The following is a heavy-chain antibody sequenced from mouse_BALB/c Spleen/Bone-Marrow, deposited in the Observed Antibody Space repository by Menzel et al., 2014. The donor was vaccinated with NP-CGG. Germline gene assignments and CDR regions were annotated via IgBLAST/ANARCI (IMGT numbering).Heavy chain of an antibody. CDR1: GFTFSDYY. CDR3: ARGLYYRPFAY. V-gene: IGHV5-12*01. Sequence: EVQGVESGGGLVQPGGSLKLSCAPSGFTFSDYYMYWVRQTPEKRLEWVAYISNGGGSTYYPDTVKGRFTISRDNAKNTLYLQMSRLKSEDTAMYYCARGLYYRPFAYWGQGTLVTVSA. J-gene: IGHJ3*01. CDR2: ISNGGGST. D-gene: IGHD2-14*01.